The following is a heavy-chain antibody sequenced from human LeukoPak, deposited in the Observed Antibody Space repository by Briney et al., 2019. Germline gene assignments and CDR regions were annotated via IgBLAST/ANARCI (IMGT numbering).Heavy chain of an antibody. J-gene: IGHJ4*02. CDR2: VSYSGDT. CDR3: ARGGASSRYFGY. CDR1: GGSISGHF. Sequence: SETLSLTCTVSGGSISGHFWSWIRQPPGKGLEWIGFVSYSGDTNYSPSFNGRVTISLDTSKSQFSLNLNSVTAADTAVYFCARGGASSRYFGYWGQGTLVTVSS. V-gene: IGHV4-59*11. D-gene: IGHD1-26*01.